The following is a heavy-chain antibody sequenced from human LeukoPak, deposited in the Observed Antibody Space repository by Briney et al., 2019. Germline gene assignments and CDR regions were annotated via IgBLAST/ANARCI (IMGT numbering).Heavy chain of an antibody. CDR3: ARRVTTVVTATSDFDY. D-gene: IGHD4-23*01. V-gene: IGHV3-7*01. CDR1: GFTFCTYW. CDR2: IKQDGSEK. Sequence: GGSLRLSCAASGFTFCTYWMSWVRQAPGKGLEWVANIKQDGSEKYYVDSVRGRFTVSRDNAKNLLYLQMSSLRAEDTGVYYCARRVTTVVTATSDFDYWGQGTLVTVSS. J-gene: IGHJ4*02.